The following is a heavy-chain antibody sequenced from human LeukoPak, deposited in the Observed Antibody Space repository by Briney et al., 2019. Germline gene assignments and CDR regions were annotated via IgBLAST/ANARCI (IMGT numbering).Heavy chain of an antibody. V-gene: IGHV3-23*01. CDR2: ISGSGGST. D-gene: IGHD3-10*01. CDR3: VKNSRIDFGYFQH. Sequence: GGSLRLSCAASGFTFSSYAMSWVRQAPGKGLEWVSAISGSGGSTYYADSAKGRFTISRDNSKNTLYLQMNSLRAEDTAVYYCVKNSRIDFGYFQHWGQGTLVTVSS. J-gene: IGHJ1*01. CDR1: GFTFSSYA.